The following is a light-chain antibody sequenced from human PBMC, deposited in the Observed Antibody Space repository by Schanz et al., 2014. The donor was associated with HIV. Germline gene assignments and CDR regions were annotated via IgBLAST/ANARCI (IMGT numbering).Light chain of an antibody. CDR2: DVS. V-gene: IGLV2-14*03. CDR1: SSDVGGYNY. CDR3: SSYAGSNSYV. Sequence: QSVLTQPPSASGSPGQSITISCTGTSSDVGGYNYLSWYQQHPGKAPKLMIYDVSNRPSGISNRFSGSKSGKTASLTISGLQAEDEADYYCSSYAGSNSYVFGTGTKLTVL. J-gene: IGLJ1*01.